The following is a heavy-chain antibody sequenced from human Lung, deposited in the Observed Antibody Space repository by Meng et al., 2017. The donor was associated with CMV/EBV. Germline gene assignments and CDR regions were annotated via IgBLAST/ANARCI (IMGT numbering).Heavy chain of an antibody. CDR1: EFTFSGFW. CDR3: ARAIWFGEFCDF. CDR2: INQEGSEI. D-gene: IGHD3-10*01. Sequence: GGSLRLXCAASEFTFSGFWMTWVRQAPGKGLEWVANINQEGSEIYYLDSVKGRFTISRDNAKNSLFLQMNSLRAEDTAVYYCARAIWFGEFCDFWGQGTRVTVSS. J-gene: IGHJ4*02. V-gene: IGHV3-7*01.